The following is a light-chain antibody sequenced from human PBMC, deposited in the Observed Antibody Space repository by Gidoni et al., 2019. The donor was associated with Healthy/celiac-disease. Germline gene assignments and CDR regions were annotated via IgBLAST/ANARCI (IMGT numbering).Light chain of an antibody. J-gene: IGKJ2*04. CDR3: QQRSNWPMCS. CDR1: QSVSSY. CDR2: DAS. V-gene: IGKV3-11*01. Sequence: EIVLTQSPATLSLSPGERATLSCRASQSVSSYLACYQQKPGQAPRLLIDDASNRATGIPARFSGSGSGTDFTLTISSLEPEDFAVYYCQQRSNWPMCSFGQGTKLEIK.